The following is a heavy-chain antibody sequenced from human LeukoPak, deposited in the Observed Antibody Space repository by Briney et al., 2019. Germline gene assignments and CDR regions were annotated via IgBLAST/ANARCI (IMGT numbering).Heavy chain of an antibody. V-gene: IGHV4-39*07. CDR3: ARTLHGYPFDP. D-gene: IGHD5-18*01. CDR1: GGSVSTSNYY. J-gene: IGHJ5*02. CDR2: IFYSGST. Sequence: SETLSLTCTVSGGSVSTSNYYWGWIRQPPGKGLEWIGNIFYSGSTYYSPSLKSRVTISLDTSRNQFSLKLNSVTAADTAVYYCARTLHGYPFDPWGKGTLVTVSS.